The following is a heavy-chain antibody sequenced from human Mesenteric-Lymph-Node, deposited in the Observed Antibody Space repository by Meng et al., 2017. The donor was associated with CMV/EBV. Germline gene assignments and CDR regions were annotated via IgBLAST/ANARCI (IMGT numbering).Heavy chain of an antibody. CDR3: ARRWDSGGWYPHLDF. CDR1: GFTFSSYG. D-gene: IGHD6-19*01. Sequence: GGSLRLSCAPSGFTFSSYGMHWVRQAPGKGLEWVANIREDGSEKYYVDSVKGRFTISRDNPKNSLYLQMNRLRAEDTAVYYCARRWDSGGWYPHLDFWGQGTLVTVSS. V-gene: IGHV3-7*01. J-gene: IGHJ4*02. CDR2: IREDGSEK.